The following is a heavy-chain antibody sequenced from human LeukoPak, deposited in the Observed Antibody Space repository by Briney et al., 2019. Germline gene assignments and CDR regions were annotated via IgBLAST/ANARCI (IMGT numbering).Heavy chain of an antibody. CDR2: IYYSGST. CDR3: ARGGSSSETFYYYYYMDV. Sequence: PSETLSLTCTVSGGSISSSTYYWDWIRQPPGKGLEWIGSIYYSGSTYYNPSLKSRVTISLDTSKNQFSLKLSSVTAADTAVYYCARGGSSSETFYYYYYMDVWGKGTTVTVSS. D-gene: IGHD2-15*01. V-gene: IGHV4-39*07. CDR1: GGSISSSTYY. J-gene: IGHJ6*03.